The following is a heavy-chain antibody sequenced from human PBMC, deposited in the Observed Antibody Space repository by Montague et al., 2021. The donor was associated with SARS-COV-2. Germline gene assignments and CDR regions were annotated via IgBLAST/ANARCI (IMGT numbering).Heavy chain of an antibody. D-gene: IGHD3-22*01. CDR1: GGSFSDYY. J-gene: IGHJ4*02. CDR2: INHRGTS. Sequence: SETLSLTCAVYGGSFSDYYWSWIRQPPGKGLEWIGEINHRGTSEYNTSLKSRVSISLDTSKNQFSLYLSSVTAADTAVYYCARGRQHFNMIVVVMTGGEYYFDYWGQGTLVTVSS. V-gene: IGHV4-34*01. CDR3: ARGRQHFNMIVVVMTGGEYYFDY.